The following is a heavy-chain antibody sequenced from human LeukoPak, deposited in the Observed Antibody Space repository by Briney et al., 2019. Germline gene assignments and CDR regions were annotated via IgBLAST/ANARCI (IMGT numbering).Heavy chain of an antibody. CDR2: IKKDGSEQ. V-gene: IGHV3-7*03. J-gene: IGHJ4*02. CDR1: GFSFSVHW. D-gene: IGHD3-10*01. CDR3: ARGGSGTPFDY. Sequence: GGSLRLSCVASGFSFSVHWMNCFRQAPGKGLEWLATIKKDGSEQYYVDSMKGRLTISRDNAKNSVYLQIHNLRAEDTAVYYCARGGSGTPFDYWGQGTLVTVSS.